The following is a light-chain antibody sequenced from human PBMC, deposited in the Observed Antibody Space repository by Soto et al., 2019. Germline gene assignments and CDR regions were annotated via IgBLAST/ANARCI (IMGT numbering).Light chain of an antibody. CDR3: QQYNNWLIT. CDR2: GAS. Sequence: EIVMTQSPATLSVSPGERATLSCRASQSVSGNLAWYQQKPGQAPSLLIYGASTRATGLPARFSGSGSGTEFTLPISSLQYEDFAVYYCQQYNNWLITFGQGTRLEIK. CDR1: QSVSGN. J-gene: IGKJ5*01. V-gene: IGKV3-15*01.